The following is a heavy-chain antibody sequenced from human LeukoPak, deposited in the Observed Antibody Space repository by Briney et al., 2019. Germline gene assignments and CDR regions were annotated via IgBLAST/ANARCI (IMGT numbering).Heavy chain of an antibody. D-gene: IGHD1-26*01. Sequence: GGSLRLSCAASGFTFSSYEMNWVRQAPGKGLEWVSYISSRGSTIYYADSVKGRFTISRDNAKNSLYLQMNSLRAEDTAVYYCARDLGAMGFDYWGQGTLVTVSS. J-gene: IGHJ4*02. CDR3: ARDLGAMGFDY. V-gene: IGHV3-48*03. CDR1: GFTFSSYE. CDR2: ISSRGSTI.